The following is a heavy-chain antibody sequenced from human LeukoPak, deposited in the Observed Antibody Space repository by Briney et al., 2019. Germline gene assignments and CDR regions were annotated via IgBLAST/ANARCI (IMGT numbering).Heavy chain of an antibody. D-gene: IGHD3-22*01. CDR1: GFTFNSYA. CDR2: ISYSSRTT. V-gene: IGHV3-48*01. Sequence: PGGSLRLSCAASGFTFNSYAMNWVRQAPGKGLEWISYISYSSRTTHYADSLKGRFTISRDSAANSLYLQMNSLRAEDTAVYYCARGQVYYDSSGYHFDYWGQGTLVTVSS. CDR3: ARGQVYYDSSGYHFDY. J-gene: IGHJ4*02.